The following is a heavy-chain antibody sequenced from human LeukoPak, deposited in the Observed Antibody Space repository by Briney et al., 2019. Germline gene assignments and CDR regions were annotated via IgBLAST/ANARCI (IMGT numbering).Heavy chain of an antibody. Sequence: GGSLRLSCVASGFSCSTYDMYWVRQAAGRGLEWVSALGTNGDSYYLGSVKGRFTISRDDGKNSLYLQMNSLGVEDTAVYYCTRELRGIASHYHGMDVWGQGATVTVSS. J-gene: IGHJ6*02. D-gene: IGHD6-6*01. CDR3: TRELRGIASHYHGMDV. CDR1: GFSCSTYD. CDR2: LGTNGDS. V-gene: IGHV3-13*01.